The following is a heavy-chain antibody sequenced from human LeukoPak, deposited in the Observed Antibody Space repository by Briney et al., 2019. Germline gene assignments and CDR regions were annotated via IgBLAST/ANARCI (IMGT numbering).Heavy chain of an antibody. D-gene: IGHD6-13*01. J-gene: IGHJ4*02. Sequence: ASVKVSCKASGYTFTGYYMHWVRQAPGQGLEWVGRINPNSGGTNYAQKFQGRVTMTRDTSISTAYMELSRLRSDDTAVYYCARYIPYSDSFDYWGQGTLVTVSS. V-gene: IGHV1-2*06. CDR2: INPNSGGT. CDR3: ARYIPYSDSFDY. CDR1: GYTFTGYY.